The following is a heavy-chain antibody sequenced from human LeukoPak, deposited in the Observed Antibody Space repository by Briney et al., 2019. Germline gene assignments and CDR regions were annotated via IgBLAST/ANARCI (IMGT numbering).Heavy chain of an antibody. J-gene: IGHJ4*02. CDR1: GGSISSGGYS. V-gene: IGHV4-30-2*01. Sequence: PSETLSLTCAVSGGSISSGGYSWSWIRQPPGKGLEWIGEINHSGSTNYNPSLKSRVTISVDTSKNQFSLKLSSVTAADTAVYYCARGAAAGPHWGQGTLVTVSS. CDR2: INHSGST. D-gene: IGHD6-13*01. CDR3: ARGAAAGPH.